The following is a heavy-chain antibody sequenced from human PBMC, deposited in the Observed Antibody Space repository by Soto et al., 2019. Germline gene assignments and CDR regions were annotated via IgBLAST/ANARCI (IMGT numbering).Heavy chain of an antibody. J-gene: IGHJ4*01. V-gene: IGHV3-49*04. CDR2: IRSKAYGGTT. Sequence: GGSLRLSCTASGFTFGDYAMSWVRQAPGKGLEWVGFIRSKAYGGTTEYAASVKGRFTISRDDSKSIAYLQMNSLKTEDTAVYYCTRARMKYYFDYWGHGTLVTVSS. CDR3: TRARMKYYFDY. CDR1: GFTFGDYA.